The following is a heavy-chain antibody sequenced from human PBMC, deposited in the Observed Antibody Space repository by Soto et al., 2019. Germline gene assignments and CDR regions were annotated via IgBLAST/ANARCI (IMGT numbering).Heavy chain of an antibody. J-gene: IGHJ6*02. D-gene: IGHD2-21*01. CDR2: IYHSGST. Sequence: SETLSLTCAVSGGSISSGGYSWSWIRQPPGKGLEWIGYIYHSGSTYYNPSLKSRVTISVDTSKNQFSLKLSSVTAADTAVYYCAASCVGCGGFNYYGMDVWGQGNTVTVS. CDR1: GGSISSGGYS. V-gene: IGHV4-30-2*05. CDR3: AASCVGCGGFNYYGMDV.